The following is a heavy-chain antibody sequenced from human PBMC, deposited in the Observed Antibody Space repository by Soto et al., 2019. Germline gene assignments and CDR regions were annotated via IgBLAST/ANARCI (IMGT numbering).Heavy chain of an antibody. CDR2: FDPEDGET. J-gene: IGHJ3*02. V-gene: IGHV1-24*01. Sequence: ASVKVSCKVSGYTLPELSMHWVRQAPGKGLEWMGGFDPEDGETIYAQKFQGRVTMTEDTSTDTAYMELSSLRSEDTAVYYCATRQFGFYVWGSYRYTERGAAFDIWGQVTMVTVSS. CDR3: ATRQFGFYVWGSYRYTERGAAFDI. D-gene: IGHD3-16*02. CDR1: GYTLPELS.